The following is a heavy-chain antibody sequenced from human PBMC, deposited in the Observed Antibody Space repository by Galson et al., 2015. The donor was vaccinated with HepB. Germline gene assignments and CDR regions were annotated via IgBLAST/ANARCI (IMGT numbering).Heavy chain of an antibody. CDR1: GGTFSSYA. CDR3: ARDSGIVVVIEAFDI. D-gene: IGHD3-22*01. J-gene: IGHJ3*02. V-gene: IGHV1-69*05. CDR2: IIPIFGTA. Sequence: SVKVSCKASGGTFSSYAISWVRQAPGQGLEWMGGIIPIFGTANYAQKFQGRVTMTRNTSISTAYMELSSLRSEDTAVYYCARDSGIVVVIEAFDIWGQGTMVTVSS.